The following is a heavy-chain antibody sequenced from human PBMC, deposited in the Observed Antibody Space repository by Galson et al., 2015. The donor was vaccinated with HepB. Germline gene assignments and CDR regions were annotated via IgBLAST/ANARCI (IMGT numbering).Heavy chain of an antibody. CDR1: GGSISSSSYY. CDR2: IYYSGST. D-gene: IGHD3-22*01. CDR3: ARQYYYDSSANWIIDY. J-gene: IGHJ4*02. Sequence: LSLTCTVSGGSISSSSYYWGWIRQPPGKGLEWIGSIYYSGSTYYNPSLKSRVTISVDTSKNQFSLKLSSVTAADTAVYYCARQYYYDSSANWIIDYWGQGTLVTVSS. V-gene: IGHV4-39*01.